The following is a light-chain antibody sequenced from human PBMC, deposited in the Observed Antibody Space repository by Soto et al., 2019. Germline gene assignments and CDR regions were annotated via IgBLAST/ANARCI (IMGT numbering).Light chain of an antibody. CDR1: QSFFSTSSSTNY. V-gene: IGKV4-1*01. CDR3: QQFYTTPHT. J-gene: IGKJ1*01. Sequence: DIVMTQSPDSLAVSLGERATINCKSSQSFFSTSSSTNYLAWYQQKPGQPPRLLLYWASTRESGVPDRFSGSGSGTDFTLTFSSLQAEDAAVYYCQQFYTTPHTFGQGTKVEIK. CDR2: WAS.